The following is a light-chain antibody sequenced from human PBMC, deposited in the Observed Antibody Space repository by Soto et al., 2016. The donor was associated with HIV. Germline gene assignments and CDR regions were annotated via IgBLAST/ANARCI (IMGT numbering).Light chain of an antibody. CDR1: VLERKY. J-gene: IGLJ2*01. CDR2: KDN. Sequence: SFDLTQPSSVSVSPGQTARITCSGDVLERKYARWFQQKPGQAPVMLIYKDNERPSGVPERFSGSTSGTTVTLTINGAQVEDEADYFCYSAADNNLVFGGGTKLTVL. V-gene: IGLV3-27*01. CDR3: YSAADNNLV.